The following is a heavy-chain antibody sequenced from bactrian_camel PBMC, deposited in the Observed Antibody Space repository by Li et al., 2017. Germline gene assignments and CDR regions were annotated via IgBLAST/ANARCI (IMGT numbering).Heavy chain of an antibody. CDR2: ITFEDKHI. J-gene: IGHJ4*01. V-gene: IGHV3-2*01. D-gene: IGHD3*01. Sequence: VQLVESGGGLVQPGGSLRLSCAASGFTFSNYDMNWVRLAPGKGLEWVASITFEDKHIDYADSVKGRFTISRDNAKSTVYLQMNSLRFEDTALYYCAADGDPSTAKVEHGIWVDYDYNYWGQGTQVTVS. CDR1: GFTFSNYD. CDR3: AADGDPSTAKVEHGIWVDYDYNY.